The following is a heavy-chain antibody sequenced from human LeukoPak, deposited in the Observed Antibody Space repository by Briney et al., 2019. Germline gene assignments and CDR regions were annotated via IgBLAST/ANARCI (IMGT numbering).Heavy chain of an antibody. CDR2: IYYSGST. V-gene: IGHV4-59*01. Sequence: PSETLSLTCTVSGGSISTSYWSWIRQPPGKGLEWIGYIYYSGSTDYNPSLKSRVTISVDTSKNQFSLRLNSVTAADTAVYYCARLTSGYYPYYFDYWGQGTLVTISP. J-gene: IGHJ4*02. CDR3: ARLTSGYYPYYFDY. CDR1: GGSISTSY. D-gene: IGHD3-22*01.